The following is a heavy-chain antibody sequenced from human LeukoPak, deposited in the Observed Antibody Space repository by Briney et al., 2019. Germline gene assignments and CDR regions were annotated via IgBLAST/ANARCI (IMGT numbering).Heavy chain of an antibody. CDR3: ARVSNGAARSLDY. V-gene: IGHV4-61*02. Sequence: SQTLSLTCTVSGGSVSDGNYYWTWVRQPAGKGLEWIGRIYSSENTKYNPSLKSRVTMSLDTSKNQFALRLTSVTAADTAVYYCARVSNGAARSLDYWGQGTLVTVSS. CDR2: IYSSENT. CDR1: GGSVSDGNYY. D-gene: IGHD6-6*01. J-gene: IGHJ4*02.